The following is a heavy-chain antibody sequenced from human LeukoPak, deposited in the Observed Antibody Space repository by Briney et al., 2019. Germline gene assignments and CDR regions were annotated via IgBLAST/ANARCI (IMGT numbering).Heavy chain of an antibody. CDR2: ISGSGGST. V-gene: IGHV3-23*01. D-gene: IGHD3-10*01. J-gene: IGHJ4*02. Sequence: GGSLRLSCAASGFTFSSYAMSWVRQAPGKGLEWVSAISGSGGSTYYADSVKGRFTISRDNSKNTLYLQMNSLRAEDTAVYYCAKIILWFGELSPLADYWGQGTLVTVSS. CDR1: GFTFSSYA. CDR3: AKIILWFGELSPLADY.